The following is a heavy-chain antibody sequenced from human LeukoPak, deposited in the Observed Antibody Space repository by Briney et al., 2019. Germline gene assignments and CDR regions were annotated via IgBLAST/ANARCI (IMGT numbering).Heavy chain of an antibody. D-gene: IGHD3-16*02. J-gene: IGHJ4*02. Sequence: GGSLRLSCTVSGFTVSSNSMSWVRQAPGKGLEWVSFIYSDNTHYSDSVKGRFTISRDNSKNMLYLQMNSLRAEDTAVYYCAKDLGLRVWGNYRPPVFDYWGQGTLVTVSS. CDR2: IYSDNT. CDR1: GFTVSSNS. CDR3: AKDLGLRVWGNYRPPVFDY. V-gene: IGHV3-53*01.